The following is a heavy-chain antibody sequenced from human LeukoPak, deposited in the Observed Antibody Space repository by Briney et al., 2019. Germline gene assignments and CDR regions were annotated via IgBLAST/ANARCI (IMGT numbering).Heavy chain of an antibody. CDR2: INPNSGGT. V-gene: IGHV1-2*02. J-gene: IGHJ5*02. D-gene: IGHD1-26*01. CDR3: ARDPSGSYYGWFDP. CDR1: GYTFSGYY. Sequence: ASVKVSCKTSGYTFSGYYIHWVRQAPGQGLEWMGWINPNSGGTTYVQKFQGRVTMTRDTSISTAYMELSRLTSDDTAVYYCARDPSGSYYGWFDPWGQGTLVTVSS.